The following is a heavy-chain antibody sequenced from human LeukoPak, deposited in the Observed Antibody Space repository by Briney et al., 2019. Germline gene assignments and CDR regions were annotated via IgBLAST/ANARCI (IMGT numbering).Heavy chain of an antibody. J-gene: IGHJ6*03. CDR3: ARDHGSMVRGVIGRSSDYYYHYYMDV. D-gene: IGHD3-10*01. CDR1: GFTFSSYS. Sequence: GGSLRLSCVASGFTFSSYSMNWVRQAPGKGLEWVSFISTNSSYIYYADSVKGRFTISRDNAKNSLYLQMNSLRAEDTAVYYCARDHGSMVRGVIGRSSDYYYHYYMDVWGKGTTVTVSS. V-gene: IGHV3-21*01. CDR2: ISTNSSYI.